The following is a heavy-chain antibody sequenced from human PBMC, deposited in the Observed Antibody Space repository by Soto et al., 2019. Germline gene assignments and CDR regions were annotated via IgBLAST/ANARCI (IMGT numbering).Heavy chain of an antibody. CDR1: GGSISSGGHY. J-gene: IGHJ5*02. V-gene: IGHV4-31*03. Sequence: SETLSRTCTVSGGSISSGGHYWSWIRQHPVKRLEWIGYIYYSGSTYYNPSLKSRVTISVDTSKNHFSLKLSFLTAAATAVYYCASGSRDSYKSHWCDPWGQGTRVTVSS. CDR3: ASGSRDSYKSHWCDP. CDR2: IYYSGST. D-gene: IGHD1-26*01.